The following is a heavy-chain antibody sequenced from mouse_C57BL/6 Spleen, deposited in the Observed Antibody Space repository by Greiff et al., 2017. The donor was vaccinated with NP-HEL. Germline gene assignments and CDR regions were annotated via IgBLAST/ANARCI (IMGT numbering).Heavy chain of an antibody. Sequence: QVQLQQSGAELVRPGTSVKVSCKASGYAFTNYLIEWVKQRPGQGLEWIGVINPGSGGTNYNEKFKGKATLTADKSSSTAYMQLSSLTSEDSAVYFCARGGLRRNWYFDVWGTGTTVTVSS. CDR1: GYAFTNYL. CDR2: INPGSGGT. D-gene: IGHD2-2*01. J-gene: IGHJ1*03. CDR3: ARGGLRRNWYFDV. V-gene: IGHV1-54*01.